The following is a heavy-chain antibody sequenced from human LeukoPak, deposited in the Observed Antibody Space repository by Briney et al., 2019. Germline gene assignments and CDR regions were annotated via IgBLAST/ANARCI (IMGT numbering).Heavy chain of an antibody. V-gene: IGHV3-23*01. CDR1: GFTFSTNA. CDR2: VSGNGADT. J-gene: IGHJ4*02. D-gene: IGHD3-3*01. CDR3: AKDPDYDFWSGYHIR. Sequence: PGGSLRLSFAASGFTFSTNAMSWVRQAPGKGLEWVSAVSGNGADTYYAGSVKGRFTISRDNSKNTLYLQMNSLRAEDTAVYFCAKDPDYDFWSGYHIRWGQGTLVTVSS.